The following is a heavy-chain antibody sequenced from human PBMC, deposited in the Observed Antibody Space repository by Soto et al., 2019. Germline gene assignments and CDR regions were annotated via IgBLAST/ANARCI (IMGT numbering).Heavy chain of an antibody. CDR2: ISYDGSNK. CDR3: AKDHGSSSAPVNFDY. Sequence: QVRLVESGGGVVQPGRSLRLSCAASGFTFSSYGMHWVRQAPGKGLEWVAVISYDGSNKYYADSVKGRFTISRDNSKNTLYLQMNSLRAEDTAVYYCAKDHGSSSAPVNFDYWGQGTLVTVSS. J-gene: IGHJ4*02. D-gene: IGHD6-6*01. CDR1: GFTFSSYG. V-gene: IGHV3-30*18.